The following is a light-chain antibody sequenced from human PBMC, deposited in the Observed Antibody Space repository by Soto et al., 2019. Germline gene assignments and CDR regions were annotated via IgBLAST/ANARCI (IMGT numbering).Light chain of an antibody. CDR2: LGS. J-gene: IGKJ1*01. V-gene: IGKV2-28*01. CDR3: MQPLQTPRT. Sequence: DIVMTQSPLSLPVTPGEPASISCRSSQSLLHTNGYNYLDWYLQKPGQSPQALIYLGSNRSSGVPDRCSGRGSGTDFTLKISRVEAEDVGVYYCMQPLQTPRTFGQGTKVEIK. CDR1: QSLLHTNGYNY.